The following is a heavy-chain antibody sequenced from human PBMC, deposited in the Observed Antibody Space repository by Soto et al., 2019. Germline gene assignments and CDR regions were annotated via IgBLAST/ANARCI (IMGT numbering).Heavy chain of an antibody. D-gene: IGHD6-13*01. CDR1: GGTFSSYA. V-gene: IGHV1-69*13. CDR3: ARDACYSSSCLGSSFDY. Sequence: GASVKVSCKASGGTFSSYAISWVRQAPGQGLEWMGGIIPIFGTANYARKFQGRVTITADESTSTAYMELSSLRSEDTAVYYCARDACYSSSCLGSSFDYWGQGTLVTGSS. J-gene: IGHJ4*02. CDR2: IIPIFGTA.